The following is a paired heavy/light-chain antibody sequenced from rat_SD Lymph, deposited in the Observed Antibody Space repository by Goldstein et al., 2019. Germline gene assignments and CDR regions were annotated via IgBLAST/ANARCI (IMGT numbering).Heavy chain of an antibody. CDR2: ITNTGGST. D-gene: IGHD1-12*02. CDR1: GFTFNNYW. J-gene: IGHJ2*01. CDR3: TRDRYDGTYYYPY. Sequence: EVQLVESGGGLVQPGRSLKLSCVASGFTFNNYWMTWIRQAPGKGLEWVASITNTGGSTYYPDSVKGRFTISRDNAKSTLYLQMNSLRSEDTATYYCTRDRYDGTYYYPYWGQGVMVTVSS. V-gene: IGHV5-31*01.
Light chain of an antibody. J-gene: IGKJ2-1*01. CDR3: QQYYDTPPT. V-gene: IGKV8S5*01. CDR2: WAS. CDR1: QSLLYSGNQKNY. Sequence: DIVMTQSPSSLAVSAGETVTINCKSSQSLLYSGNQKNYLAWYQQKPGQSPKLLIYWASTRQSGVPDRFIGSGSGTDFTLTISSVQAEDLAIYYCQQYYDTPPTFGAGTKLELK.